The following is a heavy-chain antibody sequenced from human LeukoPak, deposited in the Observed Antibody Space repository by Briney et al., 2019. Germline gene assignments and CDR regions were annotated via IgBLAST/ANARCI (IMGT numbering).Heavy chain of an antibody. J-gene: IGHJ4*02. Sequence: PGGSLRLSCAASGFTFSSYGMSWVRQAPGKGLEWVSDISGSGGSTYYADSVKGRFTISRDNSKNTLYLQMNSLRAEDTAVYYCAKGVSGYVDYWGQGTLVTVSS. CDR1: GFTFSSYG. CDR2: ISGSGGST. V-gene: IGHV3-23*01. CDR3: AKGVSGYVDY. D-gene: IGHD3-22*01.